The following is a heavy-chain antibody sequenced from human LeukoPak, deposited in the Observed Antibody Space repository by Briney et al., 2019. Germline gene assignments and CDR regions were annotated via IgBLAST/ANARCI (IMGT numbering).Heavy chain of an antibody. J-gene: IGHJ6*02. D-gene: IGHD3-16*01. CDR1: GFTFGNYD. Sequence: GGSLRLSCAASGFTFGNYDLHWVRQATGKGLEWVSSIGTTGDTFYPDSVKGRFTISRDNAKNSFYLQMSSLRAGDTAVYYCTGGRYGMDVWGHGTTVIVSS. CDR3: TGGRYGMDV. V-gene: IGHV3-13*01. CDR2: IGTTGDT.